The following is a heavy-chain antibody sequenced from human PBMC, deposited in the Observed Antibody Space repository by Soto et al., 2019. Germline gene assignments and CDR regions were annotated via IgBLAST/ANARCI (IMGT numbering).Heavy chain of an antibody. D-gene: IGHD1-26*01. CDR2: VYYSGST. CDR3: ARLPSSVGATGY. J-gene: IGHJ4*02. CDR1: GGSVSSSSYY. V-gene: IGHV4-39*01. Sequence: QLQLQESGPGLVKPSETLSLTCTVSGGSVSSSSYYWGWIRQPPGKGLEWIGRVYYSGSTYYNPSRQRHVTKSVDTSKNQFPLKLSSVTAADTAVYYCARLPSSVGATGYWGQGTLVTVSS.